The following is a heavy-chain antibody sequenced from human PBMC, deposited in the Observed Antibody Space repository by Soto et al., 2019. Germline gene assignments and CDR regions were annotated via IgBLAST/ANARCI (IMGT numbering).Heavy chain of an antibody. CDR2: IKSKSDGGTT. J-gene: IGHJ3*02. V-gene: IGHV3-15*01. D-gene: IGHD3-22*01. CDR1: GFSFNTAW. CDR3: ATGGYYYVDAFDI. Sequence: EVQLVESGGGLVKPGGSLRLSCAASGFSFNTAWMSWVRQAPGKGLEWVGRIKSKSDGGTTVYAAPVKGRFTISRDDSKKTLYLLMNSLQTEDTAVYYWATGGYYYVDAFDIWGQGTMVTVSS.